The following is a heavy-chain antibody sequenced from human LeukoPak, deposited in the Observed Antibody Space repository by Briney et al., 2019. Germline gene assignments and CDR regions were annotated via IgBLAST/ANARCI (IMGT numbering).Heavy chain of an antibody. CDR1: GFTFSSYG. Sequence: PGGSLRLSCAASGFTFSSYGMSWVRQAPGKGLEWVSAISGSGGSTYYADSVKGRFTISRDNSKNTLYLQMNSLRAEDTAVYYCAKGIIGASVSGMDVWGKGTTVTISS. D-gene: IGHD3-10*01. CDR3: AKGIIGASVSGMDV. CDR2: ISGSGGST. J-gene: IGHJ6*03. V-gene: IGHV3-23*01.